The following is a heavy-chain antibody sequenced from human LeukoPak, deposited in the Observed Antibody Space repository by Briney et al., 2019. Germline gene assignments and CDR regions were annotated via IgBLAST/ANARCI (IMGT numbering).Heavy chain of an antibody. V-gene: IGHV4-61*02. CDR1: GGSISSGSYY. CDR3: ARGGPVVTIPYYYYYMDV. Sequence: PSETLSLTRTVSGGSISSGSYYWSWIRQPAGKGLEWIGRIYTSGSTNYNPSLKSRVTISVDTSKNQFSLKLSSVAAADTAVYYCARGGPVVTIPYYYYYMDVWGKGTTVTVSS. D-gene: IGHD4-23*01. CDR2: IYTSGST. J-gene: IGHJ6*03.